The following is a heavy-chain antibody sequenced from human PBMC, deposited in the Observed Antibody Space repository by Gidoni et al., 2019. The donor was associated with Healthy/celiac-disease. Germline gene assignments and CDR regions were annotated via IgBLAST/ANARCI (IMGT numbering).Heavy chain of an antibody. CDR1: GGTFSSYA. D-gene: IGHD5-12*01. CDR2: IIPIFGTA. CDR3: ARYLVATGYYFDY. Sequence: QVQLVQSGAEVKKPGSSVKVSCKAPGGTFSSYANSWVRQAPGQGLEWMGGIIPIFGTANYAQKFQGSVTITADESTSTAYMELSSLRSEDTAVYYCARYLVATGYYFDYWGQGTLVTVSS. V-gene: IGHV1-69*01. J-gene: IGHJ4*02.